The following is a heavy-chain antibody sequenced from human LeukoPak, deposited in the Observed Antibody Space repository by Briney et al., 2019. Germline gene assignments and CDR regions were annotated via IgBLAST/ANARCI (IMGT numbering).Heavy chain of an antibody. Sequence: AAVKVSCKASGYTFTGYYMHGVRQAPGQGGEGMGWINPNSGGTNYAQKFQGRVTMTRDTSIRTAYMELSRLRSDDTAGYYCARSPPRKPDDLLFVDWFDPWGQGTLVTVSS. CDR3: ARSPPRKPDDLLFVDWFDP. D-gene: IGHD3-10*01. V-gene: IGHV1-2*02. CDR1: GYTFTGYY. CDR2: INPNSGGT. J-gene: IGHJ5*02.